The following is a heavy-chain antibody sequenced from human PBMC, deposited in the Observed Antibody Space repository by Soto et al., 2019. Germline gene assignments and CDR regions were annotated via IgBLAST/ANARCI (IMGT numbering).Heavy chain of an antibody. CDR3: AIQAYRYDTNSFGY. CDR1: GYSFTTYW. V-gene: IGHV5-51*01. D-gene: IGHD3-22*01. J-gene: IGHJ4*02. CDR2: IYPGDSDI. Sequence: GESLKISCKGSGYSFTTYWIGWVRQMPGKGLEWMGVIYPGDSDIRFSPSFQGQVTISADMSLSTAYLQWSSLRVSDTAMYYCAIQAYRYDTNSFGYCGQATLVTVSS.